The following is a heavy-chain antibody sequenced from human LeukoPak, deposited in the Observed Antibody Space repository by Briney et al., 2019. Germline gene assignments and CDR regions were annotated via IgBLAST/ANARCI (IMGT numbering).Heavy chain of an antibody. J-gene: IGHJ3*02. D-gene: IGHD3-3*01. Sequence: PETLSLTCIVSGGSISSCDWSWIRQPPGKGLEWIGYINYSGSTNYNPPLKSRITISVDTSKNQFSLNLSSVTAADTAVYYCARGRTIFGVVNDAFDIWGQGTMVTVSS. CDR3: ARGRTIFGVVNDAFDI. V-gene: IGHV4-59*01. CDR2: INYSGST. CDR1: GGSISSCD.